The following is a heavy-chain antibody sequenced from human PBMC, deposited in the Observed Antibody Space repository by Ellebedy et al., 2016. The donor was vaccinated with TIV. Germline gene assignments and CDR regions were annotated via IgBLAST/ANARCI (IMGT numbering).Heavy chain of an antibody. CDR2: ISYDGSNK. J-gene: IGHJ4*02. V-gene: IGHV3-30*18. CDR3: AKDRGGEYFDY. CDR1: GFTFSSYG. Sequence: GGSLRLSXAASGFTFSSYGMHWVRQAPGKGLEWVAVISYDGSNKYYADSVKGRFTISRDNSKNTLYLQMNSLRAEDTAVYYCAKDRGGEYFDYWGQGTLVTVSS. D-gene: IGHD3-10*01.